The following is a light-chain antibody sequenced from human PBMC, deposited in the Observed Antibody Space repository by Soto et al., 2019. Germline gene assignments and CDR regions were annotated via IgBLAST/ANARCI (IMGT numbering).Light chain of an antibody. CDR3: QHYGSSPWT. CDR1: QSVSSSN. J-gene: IGKJ1*01. CDR2: GAS. Sequence: EIVLTQSPVTLSLSPGDRATLYCRASQSVSSSNLAWYQQKRGQSPRLLIYGASSRATGIPDRFSGSGSGPDFTLTISRLEPEDFAVYFCQHYGSSPWTFGQGTKV. V-gene: IGKV3-20*01.